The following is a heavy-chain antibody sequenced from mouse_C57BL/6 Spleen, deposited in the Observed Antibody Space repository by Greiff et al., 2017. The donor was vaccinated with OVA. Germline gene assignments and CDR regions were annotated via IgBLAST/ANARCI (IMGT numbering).Heavy chain of an antibody. V-gene: IGHV1-22*01. J-gene: IGHJ3*01. CDR2: INPNNGGT. CDR3: ATYYSNYEVAWFAY. Sequence: VQLKQSGPELVKPGASVKMSCKASGYTFTDYNMHWVKQSHGKSLEWIGYINPNNGGTSYNQKFKGKATLTVNKSSSTAYMELRSLTSEDSAVYYCATYYSNYEVAWFAYWGQGTLVTVSA. D-gene: IGHD2-5*01. CDR1: GYTFTDYN.